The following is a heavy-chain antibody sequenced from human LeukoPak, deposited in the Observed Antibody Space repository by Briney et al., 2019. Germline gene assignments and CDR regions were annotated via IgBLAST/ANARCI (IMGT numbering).Heavy chain of an antibody. D-gene: IGHD3-10*01. CDR1: GFTFSSYS. J-gene: IGHJ6*03. CDR3: ARAGSYGSGSYYYYYYYYMDV. V-gene: IGHV3-48*01. CDR2: ISSSSSTI. Sequence: GGSLRLSCAASGFTFSSYSMNWVRQAPGKGLEWVSYISSSSSTIYYADSVKGRFTISRDNAKNSLYLQMNSLRAEDTAVYYCARAGSYGSGSYYYYYYYYMDVWGKGTTVTVSS.